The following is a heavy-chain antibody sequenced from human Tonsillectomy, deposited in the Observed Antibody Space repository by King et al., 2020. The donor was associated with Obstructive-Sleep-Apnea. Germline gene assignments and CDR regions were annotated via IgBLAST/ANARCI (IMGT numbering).Heavy chain of an antibody. Sequence: VQLQQWGAGLLKPSETLSLTCAVYGGSFSGYYWSWICQPPGKGLEWIGEINHSGSTNYNPSLKIRVTISVDTSKNQFSLKLSSVTAADTAVYYCARESSSWYRTHYFDYWGQGTLVTVSS. V-gene: IGHV4-34*01. CDR3: ARESSSWYRTHYFDY. D-gene: IGHD6-13*01. CDR1: GGSFSGYY. J-gene: IGHJ4*02. CDR2: INHSGST.